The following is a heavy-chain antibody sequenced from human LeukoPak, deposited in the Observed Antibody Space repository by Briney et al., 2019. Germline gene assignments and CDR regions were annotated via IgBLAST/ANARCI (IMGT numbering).Heavy chain of an antibody. CDR3: ARSRAFNSGAFDP. J-gene: IGHJ5*02. Sequence: PSGTLSLTCAVSGGSISSSNWWSWVRQPPGKGLKWIGEIYHSGSTNYNPPLKSRVTISVDTSKNQFSLRLNSVTAADTAVYYCARSRAFNSGAFDPWGQGSLVTVSS. V-gene: IGHV4-4*02. CDR2: IYHSGST. D-gene: IGHD1-26*01. CDR1: GGSISSSNW.